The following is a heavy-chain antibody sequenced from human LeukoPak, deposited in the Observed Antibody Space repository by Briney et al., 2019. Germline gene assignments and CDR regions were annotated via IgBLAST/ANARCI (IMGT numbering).Heavy chain of an antibody. D-gene: IGHD5-12*01. CDR3: ARDRIGSGYHGGDAFDI. Sequence: SESLSLTCPVAGGFISTDYWSWIRQPPGEGLEWIGYIYYSGSTNYKPSLKSRVSISVDTSKNQFSLHLTSVTAADTAVYYCARDRIGSGYHGGDAFDIWGQGAMVTVSS. CDR1: GGFISTDY. V-gene: IGHV4-59*01. CDR2: IYYSGST. J-gene: IGHJ3*02.